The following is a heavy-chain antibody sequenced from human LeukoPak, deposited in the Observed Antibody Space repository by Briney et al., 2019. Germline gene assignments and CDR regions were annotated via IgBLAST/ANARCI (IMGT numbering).Heavy chain of an antibody. CDR2: INPNSGVT. CDR1: GYAFTGYY. Sequence: GASVKVSCKASGYAFTGYYMHWVRQAPGQGLEWMGWINPNSGVTNYAQKFQGRVTMTRDTSISAAYMDLSRLGSDDTAVYYCVRGLNWGSGDAFDIWGQGTMVTVS. D-gene: IGHD3-16*01. J-gene: IGHJ3*02. V-gene: IGHV1-2*02. CDR3: VRGLNWGSGDAFDI.